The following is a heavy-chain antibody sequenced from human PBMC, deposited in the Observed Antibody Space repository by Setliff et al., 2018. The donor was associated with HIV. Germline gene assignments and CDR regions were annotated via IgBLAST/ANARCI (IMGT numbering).Heavy chain of an antibody. V-gene: IGHV4-39*07. D-gene: IGHD3-22*01. Sequence: SETLSLTCTVSGGSISSTTYYWGWIRQPPGKGLEWIGSFHYSGSTSYNPSLKSRVAISVDTSKSQFSLKLSSVTAADTAMYYCARVLDYYDSSPYYFDYWGQGTLVTVSS. CDR2: FHYSGST. J-gene: IGHJ4*02. CDR1: GGSISSTTYY. CDR3: ARVLDYYDSSPYYFDY.